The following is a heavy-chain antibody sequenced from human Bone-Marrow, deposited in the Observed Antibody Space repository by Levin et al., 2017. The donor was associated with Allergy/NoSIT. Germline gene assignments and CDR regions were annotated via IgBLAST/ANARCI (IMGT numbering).Heavy chain of an antibody. CDR1: GGSISSSNW. CDR3: ATSFLDS. J-gene: IGHJ4*02. CDR2: IYHRGDT. Sequence: SETLSLTCTVSGGSISSSNWWSWVRQPPGKGLEWIGEIYHRGDTNYNPSLKRRVTMSVDTSKNQFSLNLSSMTAADTAVYYCATSFLDSWGQGTLVTVSS. D-gene: IGHD2/OR15-2a*01. V-gene: IGHV4-4*02.